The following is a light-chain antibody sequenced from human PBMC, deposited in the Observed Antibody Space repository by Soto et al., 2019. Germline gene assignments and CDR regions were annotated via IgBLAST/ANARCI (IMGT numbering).Light chain of an antibody. CDR3: QQYNSWPLT. CDR2: DIL. CDR1: QSVSSSY. J-gene: IGKJ4*01. V-gene: IGKV3D-15*01. Sequence: EIVLTQSPGTLSLSPGERATLSCRASQSVSSSYLAWYQQKPGQAPRLVIYDILTRATGVPTRISGSGSGTEFTLTISSLQSEDFAVYYCQQYNSWPLTFGGGTKVDIK.